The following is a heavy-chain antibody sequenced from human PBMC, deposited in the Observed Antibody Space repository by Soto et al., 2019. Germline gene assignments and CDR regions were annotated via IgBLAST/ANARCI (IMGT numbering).Heavy chain of an antibody. CDR3: AGYCSSSICPEDHYFALEV. CDR2: IYHTGTT. J-gene: IGHJ6*02. Sequence: SETLSLTCAVSGDSIIGIYHWAWIRQSPGRGLEWIASIYHTGTTYYTPSLESRLTISVDTSKNQFSLRLSSVSAAETARYFCAGYCSSSICPEDHYFALEVWGQGNTVTVS. D-gene: IGHD2-2*01. V-gene: IGHV4-38-2*01. CDR1: GDSIIGIYH.